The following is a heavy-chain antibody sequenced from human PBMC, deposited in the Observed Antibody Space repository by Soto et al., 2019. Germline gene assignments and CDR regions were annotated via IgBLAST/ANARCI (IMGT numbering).Heavy chain of an antibody. CDR2: IKSKRDGRTA. Sequence: EVQLVESGGGLVEPGGSLRLSCAASGFIFSSAWMTWVRQAPGRGLEWVGRIKSKRDGRTADYAAPVKGRFTISRDDSKTTLYLQMNSLKIEDTAVYYCTTDHPYIVIVPATWGQGTLVTVSS. CDR3: TTDHPYIVIVPAT. J-gene: IGHJ5*02. CDR1: GFIFSSAW. V-gene: IGHV3-15*01. D-gene: IGHD2-2*01.